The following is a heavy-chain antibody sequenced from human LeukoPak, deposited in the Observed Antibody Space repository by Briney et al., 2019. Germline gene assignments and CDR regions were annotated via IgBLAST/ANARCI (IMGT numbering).Heavy chain of an antibody. CDR3: AASYYYDSSGYHDY. J-gene: IGHJ4*02. Sequence: SVKVSCKASGFTFTSSAMQWVRQARGQRLEWIGWIVVGSGNTNYAQKFQERVTITRDMSTSTAYMELSSLRSEDTAVYYCAASYYYDSSGYHDYWGQGTLVTVSS. D-gene: IGHD3-22*01. V-gene: IGHV1-58*02. CDR2: IVVGSGNT. CDR1: GFTFTSSA.